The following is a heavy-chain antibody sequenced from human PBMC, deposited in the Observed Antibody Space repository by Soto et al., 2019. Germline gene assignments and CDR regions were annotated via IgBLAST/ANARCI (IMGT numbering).Heavy chain of an antibody. CDR1: GGTFSGYA. V-gene: IGHV1-69*01. J-gene: IGHJ1*01. D-gene: IGHD1-20*01. CDR2: IIPLLGIT. CDR3: ARDPRSITGTTSSEDFQH. Sequence: QAQLMQSGAEVKKPGSSVKVSCKASGGTFSGYAINWVRQAPGQGLEWMGGIIPLLGITDYGQKLQGRITIAADESTRTAYMDLRGLRSEDTAVYYCARDPRSITGTTSSEDFQHWGQGTLVSVSS.